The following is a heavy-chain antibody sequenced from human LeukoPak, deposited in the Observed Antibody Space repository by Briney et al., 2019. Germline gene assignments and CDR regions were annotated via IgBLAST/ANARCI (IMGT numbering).Heavy chain of an antibody. V-gene: IGHV4-59*01. CDR3: ARGNYDFWSGDDY. CDR2: IHYSGST. CDR1: GDSIGSYY. J-gene: IGHJ4*02. D-gene: IGHD3-3*01. Sequence: SETLSLTCTVSGDSIGSYYWSWIRQPPGKGLEWIGYIHYSGSTHYNPSFKSRVTISVDTSKNQFSLRLSSVTAADTAVYYCARGNYDFWSGDDYWGQGTLVTVSS.